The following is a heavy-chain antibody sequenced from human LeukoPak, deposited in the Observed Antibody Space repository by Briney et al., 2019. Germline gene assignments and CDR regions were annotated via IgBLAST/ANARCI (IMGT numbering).Heavy chain of an antibody. D-gene: IGHD3-22*01. J-gene: IGHJ4*02. CDR2: MSHSGNT. CDR1: GYSISSGYY. V-gene: IGHV4-38-2*02. Sequence: PSETLSLTCTVSGYSISSGYYWGWIRQPPGKGLEWIGSMSHSGNTYYNPSLMSRVTISVDTSKNQFSLKLNSVTAADTAVYYCARDFNYDSSDYWGQGTLVTVSS. CDR3: ARDFNYDSSDY.